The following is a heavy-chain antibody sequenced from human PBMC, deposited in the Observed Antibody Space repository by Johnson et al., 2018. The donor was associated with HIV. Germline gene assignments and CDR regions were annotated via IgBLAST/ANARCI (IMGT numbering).Heavy chain of an antibody. V-gene: IGHV3-53*01. CDR2: IYSGGST. J-gene: IGHJ3*02. Sequence: VQLVESGGGLIQPGGSLRLSCAASGFTVSSNYMSWVRQAPGKGLEWVSVIYSGGSTYYADSVKGRFTISRDNSKDTLYLQMHSLRAEETAVYYCARGGFGELLQDDAFDIWGQGTMVTVSS. CDR1: GFTVSSNY. CDR3: ARGGFGELLQDDAFDI. D-gene: IGHD3-10*01.